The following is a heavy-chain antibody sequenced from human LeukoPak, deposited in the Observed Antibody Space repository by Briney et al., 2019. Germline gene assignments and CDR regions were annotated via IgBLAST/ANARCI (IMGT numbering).Heavy chain of an antibody. J-gene: IGHJ5*02. CDR1: RYTFTRYN. D-gene: IGHD2-2*01. CDR3: ARGSRYCSDISCYRTFDP. V-gene: IGHV1-8*01. CDR2: MNPDSGNT. Sequence: GASVKVSCKASRYTFTRYNINWVRQATGQGPEWMGWMNPDSGNTGYAQKFQGSVTMTRNTSINTAYMELRSLRSEDTAVYYCARGSRYCSDISCYRTFDPWGQGTLVTVSS.